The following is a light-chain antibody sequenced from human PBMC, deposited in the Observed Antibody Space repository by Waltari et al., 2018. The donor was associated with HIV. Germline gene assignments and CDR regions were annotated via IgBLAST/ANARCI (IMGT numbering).Light chain of an antibody. CDR1: QSVTSGY. CDR3: QQYGSSPYT. V-gene: IGKV3-20*01. Sequence: EIVLTQSPGTLSLSPGEKATLHCRASQSVTSGYLAWYQQKPGQAPRLLIYGTSKRATGIPDRFSGSGSGTDFSLTINKLEPEDFEVYWCQQYGSSPYTFGRGTILEI. J-gene: IGKJ2*01. CDR2: GTS.